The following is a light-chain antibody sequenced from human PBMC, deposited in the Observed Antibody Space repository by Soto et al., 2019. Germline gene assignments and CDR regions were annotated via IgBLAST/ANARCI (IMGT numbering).Light chain of an antibody. Sequence: QSVLTQPPSVSGTPGQRVTISCSGSSSNIGSDAVSWYQQLPGTAPKLVIYSNDQRPSGVPDRLSGSESGTSASLAISGLQSEDEADYYCATWDDSLIGPVFGGGTKLTVL. J-gene: IGLJ3*02. CDR3: ATWDDSLIGPV. V-gene: IGLV1-44*01. CDR2: SND. CDR1: SSNIGSDA.